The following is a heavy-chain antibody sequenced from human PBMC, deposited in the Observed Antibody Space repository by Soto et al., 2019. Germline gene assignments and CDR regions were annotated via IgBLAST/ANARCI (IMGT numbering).Heavy chain of an antibody. CDR2: MSAYNGNT. Sequence: ASVKVSCKAAGYTFTSSDISWVRQATGQGLEWMGWMSAYNGNTNYAQKLQGRVTMTTDTSTSTAYMELRSLRSDDTAVYYCARPTATDFWSGYNWFDPWGQGTLVTVSS. CDR3: ARPTATDFWSGYNWFDP. V-gene: IGHV1-18*01. CDR1: GYTFTSSD. D-gene: IGHD3-3*01. J-gene: IGHJ5*02.